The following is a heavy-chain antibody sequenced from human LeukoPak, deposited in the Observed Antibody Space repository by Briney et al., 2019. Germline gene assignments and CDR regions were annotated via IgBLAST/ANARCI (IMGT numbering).Heavy chain of an antibody. CDR3: ARDAMVRGFRVWYFDL. V-gene: IGHV3-11*01. Sequence: GGSLRLSCAASGFTFSDYYMSWIRQAPGKGLEWVSYISSSGSTIYYADSVKGRSTNSRDNAKNSLYLQMNSLRAEDTAVYYCARDAMVRGFRVWYFDLWGRGTLVTVSS. CDR2: ISSSGSTI. D-gene: IGHD3-10*01. J-gene: IGHJ2*01. CDR1: GFTFSDYY.